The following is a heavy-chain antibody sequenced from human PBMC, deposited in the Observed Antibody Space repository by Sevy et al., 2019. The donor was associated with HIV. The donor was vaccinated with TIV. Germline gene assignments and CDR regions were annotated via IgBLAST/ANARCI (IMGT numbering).Heavy chain of an antibody. CDR1: GFTFASYG. CDR3: AREGYSGYDRAYYYYYGMDV. Sequence: GGSLRLSCAASGFTFASYGMSWVRQAPGKGLEWVSGFTGSGGSTYYADSVKGRFTISRDNSRNTLYLQMNSLRAEDTAVYYCAREGYSGYDRAYYYYYGMDVWGQGTTVTVSS. V-gene: IGHV3-23*01. J-gene: IGHJ6*02. D-gene: IGHD5-12*01. CDR2: FTGSGGST.